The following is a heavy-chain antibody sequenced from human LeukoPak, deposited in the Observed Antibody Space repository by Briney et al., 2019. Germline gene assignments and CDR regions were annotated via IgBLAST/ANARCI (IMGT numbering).Heavy chain of an antibody. CDR1: GYSFTSYW. CDR3: ARRDGVVAAVYYFDY. V-gene: IGHV5-51*01. J-gene: IGHJ4*02. CDR2: IYPGDSDT. Sequence: GESLKIGCKGSGYSFTSYWIGWVRQVPGKGLEWMGIIYPGDSDTRYSPSFQGQVTISADKSISTAYLQWSSLKASDTAMYYCARRDGVVAAVYYFDYWGQGTLVTVSS. D-gene: IGHD2-15*01.